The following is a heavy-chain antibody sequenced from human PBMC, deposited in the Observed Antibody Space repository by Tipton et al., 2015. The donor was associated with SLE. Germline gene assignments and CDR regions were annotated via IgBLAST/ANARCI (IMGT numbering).Heavy chain of an antibody. CDR2: IYPSGST. V-gene: IGHV4-4*07. CDR3: ARDRIVIESGGRIPFDI. CDR1: GDSMNSDL. Sequence: TLSLTCSVSGDSMNSDLWSWIRQAAGKGLGWIGRIYPSGSTNYNPSLKSRVTMSLDTSKKKLSLKLTSVTAADTAVYDCARDRIVIESGGRIPFDIWGQGTIVTVSS. D-gene: IGHD2-21*01. J-gene: IGHJ3*02.